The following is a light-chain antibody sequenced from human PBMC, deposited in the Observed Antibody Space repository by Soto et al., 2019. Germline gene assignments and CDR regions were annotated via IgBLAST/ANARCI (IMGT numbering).Light chain of an antibody. Sequence: EIVMTQSPATLSVSPGERATLSCRANQSVSSNLAWYQQKPGQAPRLLIYGASTRATGIPARFSGSGSGTEFTLTISSLQSEDFAVYYCQQYNNWHPLTFGGGTKVEIK. J-gene: IGKJ4*01. V-gene: IGKV3-15*01. CDR2: GAS. CDR1: QSVSSN. CDR3: QQYNNWHPLT.